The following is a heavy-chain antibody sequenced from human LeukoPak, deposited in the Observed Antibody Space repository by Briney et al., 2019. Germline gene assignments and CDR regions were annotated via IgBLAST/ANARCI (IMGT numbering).Heavy chain of an antibody. CDR2: MSPNSGNT. CDR1: GYTFTGYY. CDR3: ARGYYYGSGSQKRFYY. V-gene: IGHV1-8*02. D-gene: IGHD3-10*01. Sequence: ASVKVSCKASGYTFTGYYMHWVRQAPGQGLEWMGWMSPNSGNTGYAQKFQGRVTMTRNTSISTAYMELSSLRSEDTAVYYCARGYYYGSGSQKRFYYWGQGTLVTVSS. J-gene: IGHJ4*02.